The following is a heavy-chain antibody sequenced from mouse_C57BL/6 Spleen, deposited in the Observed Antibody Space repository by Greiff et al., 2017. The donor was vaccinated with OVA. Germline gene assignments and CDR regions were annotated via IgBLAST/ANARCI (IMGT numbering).Heavy chain of an antibody. Sequence: VMLVESDAELVKPGASVKISCKVSGYTFTDHTIHWMKQRPEQGLEWIGYIYPRDGSTKYNEKFKGKATLTADKSSSTAYMQLNSLTSEDSAVYFCARPITTVVATDAMDYWGQGTSVTVSS. CDR1: GYTFTDHT. V-gene: IGHV1-78*01. CDR2: IYPRDGST. D-gene: IGHD1-1*01. CDR3: ARPITTVVATDAMDY. J-gene: IGHJ4*01.